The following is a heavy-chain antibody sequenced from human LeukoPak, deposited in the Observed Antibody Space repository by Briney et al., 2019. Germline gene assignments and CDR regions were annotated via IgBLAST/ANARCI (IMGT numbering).Heavy chain of an antibody. CDR1: GYTFTANG. CDR2: IIPIFGTA. Sequence: ASVKVSFKASGYTFTANGITWVRQAPGQGLEWMGGIIPIFGTANYAQKFQGRVTITTDESTSTAYMELSSLRSEDTAVYYCARAYNWNDELYNWFDPWGQGTLVTVSS. D-gene: IGHD1-1*01. J-gene: IGHJ5*02. CDR3: ARAYNWNDELYNWFDP. V-gene: IGHV1-69*05.